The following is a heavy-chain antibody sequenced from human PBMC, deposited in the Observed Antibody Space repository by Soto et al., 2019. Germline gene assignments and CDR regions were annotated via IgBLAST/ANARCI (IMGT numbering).Heavy chain of an antibody. Sequence: QVQLVQSGTEVKKPGSSVKVSCKASGGSLSTNPISWVRQAPGQGLEWMGGTGSGTGPGNHAQKFQGRLTGTADKSTSKVYMELTNLSSEDRAVYSCARRHSGGFFRFFDSWGQGTLVTVSS. CDR1: GGSLSTNP. CDR2: TGSGTGPG. V-gene: IGHV1-69*06. CDR3: ARRHSGGFFRFFDS. D-gene: IGHD2-15*01. J-gene: IGHJ4*02.